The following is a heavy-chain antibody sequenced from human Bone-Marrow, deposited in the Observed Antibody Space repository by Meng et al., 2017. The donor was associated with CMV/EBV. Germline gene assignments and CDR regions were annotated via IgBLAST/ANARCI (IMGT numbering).Heavy chain of an antibody. CDR1: GFTFNNAW. Sequence: GESLKISCAASGFTFNNAWMSWVRQAPGKGLEWVGRIKSKTDGGTTDYAAPVKGRFTISRDDSKNTLYLQMNSLKTEDTAVYYCTGRPWGSYWGQGTLVTVSS. J-gene: IGHJ1*01. V-gene: IGHV3-15*01. D-gene: IGHD3-16*01. CDR3: TGRPWGSY. CDR2: IKSKTDGGTT.